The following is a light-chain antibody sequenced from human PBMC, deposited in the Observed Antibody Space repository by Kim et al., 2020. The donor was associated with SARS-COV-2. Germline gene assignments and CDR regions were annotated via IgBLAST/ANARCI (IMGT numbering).Light chain of an antibody. CDR2: LAS. V-gene: IGKV1-39*01. CDR3: QQTYGTPPT. CDR1: QSISTY. Sequence: ESVGDSVRITCRASQSISTYLNWYQQQPGKAPKLLIDLASSLRSGIPSRFRGSGSGTHFTLTITSLQPEDFATYYCQQTYGTPPTFGQGTKVDIK. J-gene: IGKJ1*01.